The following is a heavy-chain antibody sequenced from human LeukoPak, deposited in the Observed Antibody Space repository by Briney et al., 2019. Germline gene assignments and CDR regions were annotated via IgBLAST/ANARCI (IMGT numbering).Heavy chain of an antibody. CDR1: GFTFSSYA. Sequence: GGSLRLSCAASGFTFSSYAMSGVRQAPGKGLEWVSAISGSGGSTYYADSVKGRFTISRDNSKNTLYLQMNSLRAEDTAVYYCAKAPSGSYYSGSDYWGQGTLVTVSS. J-gene: IGHJ4*02. V-gene: IGHV3-23*01. CDR2: ISGSGGST. D-gene: IGHD1-26*01. CDR3: AKAPSGSYYSGSDY.